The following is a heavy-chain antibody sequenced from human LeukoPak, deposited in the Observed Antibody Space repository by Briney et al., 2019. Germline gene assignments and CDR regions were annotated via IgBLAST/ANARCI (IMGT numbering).Heavy chain of an antibody. CDR1: GFTFSSYS. J-gene: IGHJ4*02. D-gene: IGHD3-22*01. CDR3: ARVYNHYYHSNIVRPPFSNSEVDF. Sequence: GGSLRLSCAASGFTFSSYSMNWVRQAPGKGLEWVSSISSSSSYIYYADSVKGRFTISRDNAKNSLYLQINSLRAEDTAVYYCARVYNHYYHSNIVRPPFSNSEVDFWGQGTLVTVSS. CDR2: ISSSSSYI. V-gene: IGHV3-21*01.